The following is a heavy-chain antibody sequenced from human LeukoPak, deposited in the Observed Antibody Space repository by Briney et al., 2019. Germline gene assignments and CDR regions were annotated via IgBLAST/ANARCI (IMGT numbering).Heavy chain of an antibody. D-gene: IGHD3-9*01. CDR1: GGTFSSYA. CDR3: ARDPDIYYYYYMDV. CDR2: MNPDSGNT. Sequence: ASVKVSCKAPGGTFSSYAINWVRQATGQGLEWMGWMNPDSGNTGYAQKFQGRVTMTRNTSISTAYMELSSLRSEDTAVYYCARDPDIYYYYYMDVWGKGTTVTVSS. V-gene: IGHV1-8*02. J-gene: IGHJ6*03.